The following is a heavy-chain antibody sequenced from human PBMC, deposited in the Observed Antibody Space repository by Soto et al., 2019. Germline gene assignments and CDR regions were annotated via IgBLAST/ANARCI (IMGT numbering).Heavy chain of an antibody. CDR2: ISGGAKNT. CDR3: TTFASWVGGPVDY. J-gene: IGHJ4*02. D-gene: IGHD3-16*01. V-gene: IGHV3-23*01. Sequence: GGSLRLSCAASGFTFRSCAMGWVRQAPGKGLEWVSGISGGAKNTYYADPVKGRITISRDNSKNTLYLQMNSLRDDATALSYGTTFASWVGGPVDYWGQGTLVTVSS. CDR1: GFTFRSCA.